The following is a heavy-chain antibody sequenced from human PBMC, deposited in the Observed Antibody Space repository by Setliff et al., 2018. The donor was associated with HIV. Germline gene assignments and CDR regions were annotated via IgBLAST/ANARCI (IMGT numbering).Heavy chain of an antibody. CDR3: ARGKGGLVGPAEFDY. CDR1: GGSFSGYH. D-gene: IGHD1-26*01. CDR2: INHTGNT. Sequence: PSETLSLTCAVYGGSFSGYHWNWIRQFPGKGLEWIGEINHTGNTQYNPYLKSRVTMSEETSKNQSSLKLKSVTAADTAIYFCARGKGGLVGPAEFDYWGPGTLVTVSS. V-gene: IGHV4-34*01. J-gene: IGHJ4*02.